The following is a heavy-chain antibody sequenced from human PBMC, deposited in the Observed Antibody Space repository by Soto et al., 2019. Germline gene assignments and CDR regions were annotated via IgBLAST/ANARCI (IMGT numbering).Heavy chain of an antibody. CDR3: ARAERFTRSRFDP. D-gene: IGHD3-10*01. V-gene: IGHV4-34*01. Sequence: PSDTLSLTCGVYGGSFRNYYWIWVRQPPGKGLEWIGEVNHSGEATYNPSLQSRVSISLDTSNNHFSLKMTSVTAADTAIYFCARAERFTRSRFDPWGQGNQVTVSS. CDR1: GGSFRNYY. CDR2: VNHSGEA. J-gene: IGHJ5*02.